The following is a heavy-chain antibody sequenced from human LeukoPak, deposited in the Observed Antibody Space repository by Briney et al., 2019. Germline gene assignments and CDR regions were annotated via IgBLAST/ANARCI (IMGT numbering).Heavy chain of an antibody. Sequence: SETLSLTCAVYGGSFSGYYWSWIRQPPGKGLEWIGEINHSGSTNYNPSLKSRVTISVDTSKNQFSLKLSSVTAADTAVYYCASHYYDSSGYPGWFDPWGQGTLVTVSS. CDR1: GGSFSGYY. CDR2: INHSGST. J-gene: IGHJ5*02. V-gene: IGHV4-34*01. D-gene: IGHD3-22*01. CDR3: ASHYYDSSGYPGWFDP.